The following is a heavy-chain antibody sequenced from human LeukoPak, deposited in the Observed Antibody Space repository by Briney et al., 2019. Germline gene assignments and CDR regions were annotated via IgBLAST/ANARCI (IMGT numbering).Heavy chain of an antibody. V-gene: IGHV4-61*01. D-gene: IGHD2-15*01. Sequence: SETLSLTCSVSGGSISSNFYWSCIRQPPGKGLEWIGYIYYSGSTNYNPSLKSRVTISVDTSKNQFSLKLSSVTAADTAVYYCARGPPGRSVGGPHYFDYWGQGTLVTVSS. CDR2: IYYSGST. CDR3: ARGPPGRSVGGPHYFDY. J-gene: IGHJ4*02. CDR1: GGSISSNFY.